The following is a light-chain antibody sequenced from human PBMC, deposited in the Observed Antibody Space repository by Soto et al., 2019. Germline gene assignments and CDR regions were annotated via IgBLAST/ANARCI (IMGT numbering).Light chain of an antibody. V-gene: IGKV4-1*01. CDR2: WAS. Sequence: DIVMTQSPDSLAVSLGERATLNCKSSQSVIYSANNKNYLAWYQQKPGQPPKLLIYWASTRESGVPDRFSGSGSGTDFTLTISSLQAEDVAVYYCQQYLGIPRTFGQGTKVDIK. CDR1: QSVIYSANNKNY. CDR3: QQYLGIPRT. J-gene: IGKJ1*01.